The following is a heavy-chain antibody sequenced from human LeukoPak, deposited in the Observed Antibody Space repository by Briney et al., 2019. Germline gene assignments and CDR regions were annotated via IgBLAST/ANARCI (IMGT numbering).Heavy chain of an antibody. Sequence: ASVKVSCKASGYTFTSYGISWVRQAPGQGLECMGIINPNGGRTNYAQRFQGRVTMTSDMSTSTVYMELSSLRSEDTAVYYCARSSPRGPECSSTSCFSDWFDPWGQGTRVTVSS. CDR2: INPNGGRT. CDR1: GYTFTSYG. CDR3: ARSSPRGPECSSTSCFSDWFDP. J-gene: IGHJ5*02. D-gene: IGHD2-2*01. V-gene: IGHV1-46*01.